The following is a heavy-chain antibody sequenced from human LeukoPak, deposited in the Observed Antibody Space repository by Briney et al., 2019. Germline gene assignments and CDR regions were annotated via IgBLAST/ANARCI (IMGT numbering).Heavy chain of an antibody. CDR1: GGSISSSSYY. V-gene: IGHV4-39*01. CDR2: IYYSGST. D-gene: IGHD2-2*01. CDR3: ATSPPVVPAAITAFDI. J-gene: IGHJ3*02. Sequence: SETLSLTCTVSGGSISSSSYYWGWIRQPPGKGLEWIGSIYYSGSTYYNPSLKSRVTISVDTSKNQFSLKLSSVTAADTAVYYCATSPPVVPAAITAFDIWGQGTMVTVSS.